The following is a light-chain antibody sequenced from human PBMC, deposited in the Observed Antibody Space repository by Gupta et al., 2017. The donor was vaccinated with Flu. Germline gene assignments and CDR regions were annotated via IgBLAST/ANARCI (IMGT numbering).Light chain of an antibody. Sequence: DIQMTQSPSTLSASVGDRVTITCRASQSISSWLVWYQQKPGKAPKILISKESYLESGGPSRCSGSGSGTEFTLTISSLQPDDVATYYCQQQKSNPCTFGQGTXVEIK. CDR2: KES. V-gene: IGKV1-5*03. CDR1: QSISSW. CDR3: QQQKSNPCT. J-gene: IGKJ1*01.